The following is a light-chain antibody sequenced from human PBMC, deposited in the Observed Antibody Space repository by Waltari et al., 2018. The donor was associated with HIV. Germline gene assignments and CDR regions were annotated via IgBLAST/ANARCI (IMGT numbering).Light chain of an antibody. CDR3: QQYNHWPWT. CDR2: GAS. V-gene: IGKV3-15*01. Sequence: EIVMPQSPATLSVSPGERAILSCRARQSVGASVAWYQQKPRQGPRLLIYGASTRATGIPARFSGSGSGTEFTLTISGLKSEDLGLYYCQQYNHWPWTFGQGTKVEIK. CDR1: QSVGAS. J-gene: IGKJ1*01.